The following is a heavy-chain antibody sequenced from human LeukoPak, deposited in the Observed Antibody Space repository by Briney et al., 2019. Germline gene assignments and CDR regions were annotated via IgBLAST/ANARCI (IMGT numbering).Heavy chain of an antibody. CDR1: GGTFSSYA. D-gene: IGHD3-3*01. CDR2: IIPIFGTA. J-gene: IGHJ4*02. CDR3: ARSDLYDFWSGYPFDY. V-gene: IGHV1-69*01. Sequence: SVKVSCKASGGTFSSYAISWVRQAPGQGLEWMGGIIPIFGTANYAQKFQGRVTITADESTSTACMELSSLRSEDTAVYYCARSDLYDFWSGYPFDYWGQGTLVTVSS.